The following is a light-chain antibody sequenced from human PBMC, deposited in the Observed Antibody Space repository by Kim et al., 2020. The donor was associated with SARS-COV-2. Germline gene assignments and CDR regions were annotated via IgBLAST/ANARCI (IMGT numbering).Light chain of an antibody. CDR3: AAWDDSLKGRL. CDR2: SNN. J-gene: IGLJ2*01. CDR1: SSNIGGNT. Sequence: QSVLTQSPSASATPGQRVTISCSGSSSNIGGNTFNWYQQLPGTAPKHLIYSNNQRPSGVPDRFSGSKSGTSASLPIICLQPEDEAAYYCAAWDDSLKGRLFGGGTQLTVL. V-gene: IGLV1-44*01.